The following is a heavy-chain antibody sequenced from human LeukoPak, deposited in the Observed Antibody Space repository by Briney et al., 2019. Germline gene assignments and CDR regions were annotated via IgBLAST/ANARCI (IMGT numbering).Heavy chain of an antibody. CDR2: ISAYNGNT. CDR1: GYTFNNYG. D-gene: IGHD5-18*01. J-gene: IGHJ5*02. Sequence: ASVRVSCKASGYTFNNYGISWVRQAPGQGLEWMGWISAYNGNTNYAQKLQGRVTMTTDTSTSTAYMELRSLRSDDTAVYYCARDFRAAMVSDWFDPWGQGTLVTVSS. CDR3: ARDFRAAMVSDWFDP. V-gene: IGHV1-18*01.